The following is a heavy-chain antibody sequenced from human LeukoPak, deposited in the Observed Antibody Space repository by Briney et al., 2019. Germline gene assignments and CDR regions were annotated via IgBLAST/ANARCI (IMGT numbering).Heavy chain of an antibody. J-gene: IGHJ4*02. D-gene: IGHD1-26*01. V-gene: IGHV4-59*01. CDR2: IHSTGRT. CDR3: VRDRGAS. Sequence: SETLSLTCTVSGGSISDYYWSWIRQPPGKGLEWIGYIHSTGRTNYNPSLKNLSTFSIDTSKNQYSLKLTSVTAADTAVYYCVRDRGASWGQGTLVTVSS. CDR1: GGSISDYY.